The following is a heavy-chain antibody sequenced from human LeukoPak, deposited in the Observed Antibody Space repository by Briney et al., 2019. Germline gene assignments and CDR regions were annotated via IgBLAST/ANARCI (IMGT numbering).Heavy chain of an antibody. V-gene: IGHV4-4*07. CDR3: ARGYYDSSGYYYAGWFDP. CDR1: GGSISSYY. D-gene: IGHD3-22*01. Sequence: SETLSLTCTVSGGSISSYYWSWIRQPAGKGLEWIGRIYTSGSTNYNPSLKSRVTMSVDTSKNQFSLKLSSVTAADTAVYYCARGYYDSSGYYYAGWFDPWGQGTLVTVSS. CDR2: IYTSGST. J-gene: IGHJ5*02.